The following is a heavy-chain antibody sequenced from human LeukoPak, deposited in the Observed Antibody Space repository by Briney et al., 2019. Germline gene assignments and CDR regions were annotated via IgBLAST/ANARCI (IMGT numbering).Heavy chain of an antibody. CDR1: GFTVSSDY. J-gene: IGHJ6*02. CDR2: LYSGGST. CDR3: ARDKGGGSDGMDV. D-gene: IGHD3-16*01. Sequence: GGSLRLSCAASGFTVSSDYMTWVRQAPGKGLEWVSILYSGGSTYYADSVKGRFTISRHNSKNTLYLQMNSLRAEVTAVYYCARDKGGGSDGMDVWGQGTTVTVSS. V-gene: IGHV3-53*04.